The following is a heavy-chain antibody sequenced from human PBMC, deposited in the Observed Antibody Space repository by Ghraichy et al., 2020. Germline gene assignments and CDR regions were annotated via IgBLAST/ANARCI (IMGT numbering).Heavy chain of an antibody. Sequence: GESLNISCAASRFTFSSYWMAWVRQTPGRGLEWVANIRQDGSDIYYLDSVKGRFTISRDNSKNSLYLQMNSLRAEDTAVYYCAREGLRRYFDDWGQGTLVTVSS. CDR1: RFTFSSYW. V-gene: IGHV3-7*04. CDR3: AREGLRRYFDD. J-gene: IGHJ4*02. CDR2: IRQDGSDI. D-gene: IGHD3-10*01.